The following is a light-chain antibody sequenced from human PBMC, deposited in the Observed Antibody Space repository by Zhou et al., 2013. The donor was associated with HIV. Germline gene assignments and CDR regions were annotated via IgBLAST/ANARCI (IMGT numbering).Light chain of an antibody. V-gene: IGKV3-20*01. CDR2: NAS. J-gene: IGKJ5*01. Sequence: EIVLTQSPGTLSLSPGETASLSCRASQSVYSSYVAWYQHKPGQAPRLVIYNASKRATGIPERFSGSGSGTDFTLTISRLEPEDFAVYYCQQFHTSSITFGQGTRLEIK. CDR3: QQFHTSSIT. CDR1: QSVYSSY.